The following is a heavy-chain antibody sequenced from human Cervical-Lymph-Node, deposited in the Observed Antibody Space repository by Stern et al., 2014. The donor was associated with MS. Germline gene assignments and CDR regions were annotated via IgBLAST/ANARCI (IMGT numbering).Heavy chain of an antibody. CDR1: GFIFSSYA. CDR3: ARDTCRGGGCYFRY. J-gene: IGHJ4*02. Sequence: VQLVESGGGVVQPGRSLRLSCAASGFIFSSYAMHWVRQAPGKGLDWVAFLSNEGSKQFYAYSVKGRFTISRDNSNNTLYLQMNSLRPEDTAVYYCARDTCRGGGCYFRYWGQGILITVSS. D-gene: IGHD2-15*01. CDR2: LSNEGSKQ. V-gene: IGHV3-30-3*01.